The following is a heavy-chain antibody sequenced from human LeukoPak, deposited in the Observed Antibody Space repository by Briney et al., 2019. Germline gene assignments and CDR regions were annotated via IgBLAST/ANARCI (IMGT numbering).Heavy chain of an antibody. CDR1: GGTFSSYT. CDR3: ARDPGWFGELFQPLDY. V-gene: IGHV1-69*04. J-gene: IGHJ4*02. Sequence: SVKVSFKASGGTFSSYTISWVRQAPGQGLEWMGRIIPILGIANCAQKFQGRVTITADNSTSTAYMELSSLRSEDTAGYYCARDPGWFGELFQPLDYWGQGTLVTVSS. D-gene: IGHD3-10*01. CDR2: IIPILGIA.